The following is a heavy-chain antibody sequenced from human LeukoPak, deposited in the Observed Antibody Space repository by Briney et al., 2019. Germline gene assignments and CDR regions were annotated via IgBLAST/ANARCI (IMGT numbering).Heavy chain of an antibody. CDR3: ARGGPPTVTRFDY. D-gene: IGHD4-17*01. V-gene: IGHV4-34*01. CDR2: INHSGST. Sequence: SSETLSLTCAVYGGSFSGYYWSWIRQPPGKGLEWIGEINHSGSTNYNPSLKSRVTISVDTSKNQFSLKLSSVTAADTAVYYCARGGPPTVTRFDYWGQGTLVTVSS. J-gene: IGHJ4*02. CDR1: GGSFSGYY.